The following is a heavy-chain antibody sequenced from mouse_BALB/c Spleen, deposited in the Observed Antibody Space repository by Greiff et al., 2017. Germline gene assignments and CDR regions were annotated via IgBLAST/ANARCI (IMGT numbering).Heavy chain of an antibody. V-gene: IGHV2-9*02. Sequence: QVQLKESGPGLVAPSQSLSITCAVSGFSLTSYGVHWVRQPPGKGLEWLGVIWAGGSTNYNSALMSRLSISKDNSKSQVFLKMNSLQTDDTAMYYCARTPITTASWFAYWGQGTLVTVSA. J-gene: IGHJ3*01. D-gene: IGHD1-2*01. CDR1: GFSLTSYG. CDR3: ARTPITTASWFAY. CDR2: IWAGGST.